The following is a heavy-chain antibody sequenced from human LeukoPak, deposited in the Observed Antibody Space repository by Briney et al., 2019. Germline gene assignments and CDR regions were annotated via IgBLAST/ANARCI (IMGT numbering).Heavy chain of an antibody. D-gene: IGHD5-18*01. CDR1: GFTFSSYS. CDR2: ISGPGGST. CDR3: AKVSGYGTFDY. V-gene: IGHV3-23*01. Sequence: PGGSLRLSCAASGFTFSSYSMNWVRQAPGKGLEWVSVISGPGGSTFYADSVKGRFTISRDNSKNTLYLQMNSLRAEDTAVYYCAKVSGYGTFDYWGQGTLVTVSS. J-gene: IGHJ4*02.